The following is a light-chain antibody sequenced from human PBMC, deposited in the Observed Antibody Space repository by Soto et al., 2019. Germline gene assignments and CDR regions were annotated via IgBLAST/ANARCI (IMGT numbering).Light chain of an antibody. J-gene: IGLJ2*01. V-gene: IGLV2-14*01. CDR2: DVS. Sequence: QSALTQPASVSGSPGQSITISCTGTSSDVGGYNYVSWYQQHPGIAPKLMIYDVSIRPSGVSNRFSGSKSGNTASLTISGLQAEDETDYYCSSYTSSSTLVFGGGTKLTVL. CDR3: SSYTSSSTLV. CDR1: SSDVGGYNY.